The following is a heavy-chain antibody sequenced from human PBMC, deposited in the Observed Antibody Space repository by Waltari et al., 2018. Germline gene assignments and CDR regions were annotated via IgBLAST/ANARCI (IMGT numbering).Heavy chain of an antibody. V-gene: IGHV1-24*01. J-gene: IGHJ6*02. CDR3: AAESPGTDDRFYYYHIMDF. Sequence: QVQLLQSGAEVKTPGASVKVSCKVSGLTLNDLSMQWVRQLPGEGLQWLGGDEPESGQKVVGQAFQGRITMPEKTPPDTAYMELNNPTSEDTAVYYCAAESPGTDDRFYYYHIMDFWGQGTTVTVSS. CDR1: GLTLNDLS. CDR2: DEPESGQK.